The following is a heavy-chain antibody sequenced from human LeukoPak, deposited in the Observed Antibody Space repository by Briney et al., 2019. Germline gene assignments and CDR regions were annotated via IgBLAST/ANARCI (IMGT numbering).Heavy chain of an antibody. CDR2: IGSNILTT. V-gene: IGHV3-48*01. Sequence: PGGSLRLSCVGSGFMFETYSMNWVRQAPGKRLQWVSYIGSNILTTHYSDSMRGRFTISRDNVKKSLCLQMTSLRGDDTAIYYCARSHDGFDHWGQGTLVTVSS. CDR3: ARSHDGFDH. CDR1: GFMFETYS. J-gene: IGHJ5*02. D-gene: IGHD5-24*01.